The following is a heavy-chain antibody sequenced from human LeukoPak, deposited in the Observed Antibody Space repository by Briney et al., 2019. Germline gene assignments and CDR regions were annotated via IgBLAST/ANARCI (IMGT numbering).Heavy chain of an antibody. CDR3: ARETLYTNVRGPFDT. Sequence: ASVRVPCKASGYSFTSYGISWVRQAPGQGLEWMAWISGYNGHTNYARNFQGRVTLTRDTSTTTAYMELRSLRSDDMAVYYCARETLYTNVRGPFDTWGQGTMVIVSS. J-gene: IGHJ3*02. CDR2: ISGYNGHT. D-gene: IGHD2-2*02. CDR1: GYSFTSYG. V-gene: IGHV1-18*03.